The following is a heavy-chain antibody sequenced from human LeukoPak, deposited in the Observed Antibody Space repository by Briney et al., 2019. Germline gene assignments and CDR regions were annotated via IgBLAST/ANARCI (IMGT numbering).Heavy chain of an antibody. CDR2: TWYDGTNE. CDR3: AKDPGDGGKWNYFDY. V-gene: IGHV3-33*06. CDR1: GFTFSTYG. Sequence: GRSLRLSCAASGFTFSTYGMHWVRQAPGKGLEWMAVTWYDGTNEYYADSVKGRFTISRDNSKNTLYPQMNSLRAEDMAVYYCAKDPGDGGKWNYFDYWGQGTLVTVSS. J-gene: IGHJ4*02. D-gene: IGHD4-23*01.